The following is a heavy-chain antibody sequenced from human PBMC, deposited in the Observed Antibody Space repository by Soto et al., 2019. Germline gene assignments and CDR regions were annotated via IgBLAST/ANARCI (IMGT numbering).Heavy chain of an antibody. J-gene: IGHJ4*02. CDR2: ISGSGGST. V-gene: IGHV3-23*01. CDR1: GFTFSSNA. D-gene: IGHD1-1*01. CDR3: AKGWKTGGFDY. Sequence: EVQLLESGGGLVQPGGSLRLSCVASGFTFSSNAMTWVRQAPGKGLEWVSSISGSGGSTYYADSAKGRVTISRDNSKNTLYLQMNSLRAEDTAVYYCAKGWKTGGFDYWGQGILVTVSS.